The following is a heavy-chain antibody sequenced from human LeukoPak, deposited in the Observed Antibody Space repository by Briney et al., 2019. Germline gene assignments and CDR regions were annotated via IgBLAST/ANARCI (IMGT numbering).Heavy chain of an antibody. CDR3: AKDMGAYYYYGMDV. J-gene: IGHJ6*02. CDR1: GFTFDDCA. D-gene: IGHD3-16*01. V-gene: IGHV3-9*01. CDR2: ISWNSGSI. Sequence: RSLRLSCAASGFTFDDCAMHWVRQAPGKGLEWVSGISWNSGSIGYADSVKGRFTISRDNAKNSLYLQMNSLRAEDTALYYCAKDMGAYYYYGMDVWGQGTTVTVPS.